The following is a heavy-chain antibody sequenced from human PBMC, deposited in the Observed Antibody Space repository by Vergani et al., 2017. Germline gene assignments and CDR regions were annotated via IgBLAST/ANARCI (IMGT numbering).Heavy chain of an antibody. V-gene: IGHV3-30*02. J-gene: IGHJ4*02. CDR1: GFTFSSYG. CDR2: IRYDGSNK. Sequence: QVQLVESGGGVVQPGGSLRLSCAASGFTFSSYGMHWVRQAPGKGLEWVAFIRYDGSNKYYADSVKGRFTISRDNSKNTLYLQMNSLGAEDTAVYYCAKADCGGDCYSIADYWGQGTLVTVSS. CDR3: AKADCGGDCYSIADY. D-gene: IGHD2-21*02.